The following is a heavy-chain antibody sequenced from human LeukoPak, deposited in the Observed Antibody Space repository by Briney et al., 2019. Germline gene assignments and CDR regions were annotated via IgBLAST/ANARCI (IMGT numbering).Heavy chain of an antibody. D-gene: IGHD6-13*01. CDR3: ARVGYSSSLDY. CDR1: GFTFSSYA. V-gene: IGHV3-64*01. Sequence: PGGSLRLSCAASGFTFSSYAMHWVRQAPGKGLEYVSAISSNGGSTYYANSVKGRFTISRDNSKYTLYLQMGSLRAEDMAVYYCARVGYSSSLDYWGQGTLVAASS. J-gene: IGHJ4*02. CDR2: ISSNGGST.